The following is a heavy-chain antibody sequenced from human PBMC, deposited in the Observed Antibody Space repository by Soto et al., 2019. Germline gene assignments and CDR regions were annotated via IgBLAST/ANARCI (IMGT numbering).Heavy chain of an antibody. CDR1: GFTFRSFT. CDR3: TRDASRDSSARGWFDP. CDR2: ISSNSAYI. V-gene: IGHV3-21*01. D-gene: IGHD6-13*01. J-gene: IGHJ5*02. Sequence: GGSLRLSCAASGFTFRSFTMHWVLQAPGKGLAWVSTISSNSAYIYYTDALRGRFTISRDNAKNSLHLQMNSLRAEDTAVYYCTRDASRDSSARGWFDPWGPGTLVTVSS.